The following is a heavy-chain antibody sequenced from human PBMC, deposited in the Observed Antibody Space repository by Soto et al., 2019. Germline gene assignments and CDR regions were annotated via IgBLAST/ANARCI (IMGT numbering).Heavy chain of an antibody. CDR3: ARTIAAAGRDYYYYYGMDV. D-gene: IGHD6-13*01. CDR2: IDWDDDK. J-gene: IGHJ6*02. Sequence: SGPTLVNPTQTLTLTCTFSGFSLSTSGMCVSWIRQPPGKALEWLARIDWDDDKYYSTSLKTRLTISKDTSKNQVVLTMTNMDPVDTATYYCARTIAAAGRDYYYYYGMDVWGQGTTVTVSS. CDR1: GFSLSTSGMC. V-gene: IGHV2-70*11.